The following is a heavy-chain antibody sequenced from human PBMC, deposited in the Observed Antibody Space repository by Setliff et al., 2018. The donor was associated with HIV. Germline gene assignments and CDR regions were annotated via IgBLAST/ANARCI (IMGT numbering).Heavy chain of an antibody. D-gene: IGHD3-9*01. Sequence: SETLSLTCTVSGGSISSSSYYWGWIRQPPGKGLEWIGSIYYSGSTYYNPSLKSRVAISVDTSKNQFSLKLSSVTAADTAVYYCASGHILTGASDYWGQGTLVTVSS. CDR3: ASGHILTGASDY. V-gene: IGHV4-39*01. CDR1: GGSISSSSYY. J-gene: IGHJ4*02. CDR2: IYYSGST.